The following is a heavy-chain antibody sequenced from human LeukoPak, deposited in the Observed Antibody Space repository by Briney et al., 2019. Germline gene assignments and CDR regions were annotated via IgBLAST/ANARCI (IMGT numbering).Heavy chain of an antibody. Sequence: PGGSLRLSCVASGFTFSSYGMNWVRQAPGKGLEWIGYIYYSGSTYYNPSLKSRVTISVDTSKNQFSLKLSSVTAADTAVYYCARDDYGDYTPYGMDVWGQGTTVTVSS. CDR3: ARDDYGDYTPYGMDV. CDR2: IYYSGST. CDR1: GFTFSSYG. J-gene: IGHJ6*02. D-gene: IGHD4-17*01. V-gene: IGHV4-59*01.